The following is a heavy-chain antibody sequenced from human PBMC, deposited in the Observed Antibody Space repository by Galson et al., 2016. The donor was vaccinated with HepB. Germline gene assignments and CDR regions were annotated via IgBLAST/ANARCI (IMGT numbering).Heavy chain of an antibody. V-gene: IGHV3-33*01. CDR1: GFTFSSYA. J-gene: IGHJ4*02. CDR3: ARDPPTVTTSPPDY. CDR2: IWYDGSDK. D-gene: IGHD4-11*01. Sequence: SLRLSCAASGFTFSSYAMHWVRQAPGKGLEWVAVIWYDGSDKYNADSVKGRFTISRDNSKNTVYLQMNSLRAEDTAVYYCARDPPTVTTSPPDYWGQGTLATVSS.